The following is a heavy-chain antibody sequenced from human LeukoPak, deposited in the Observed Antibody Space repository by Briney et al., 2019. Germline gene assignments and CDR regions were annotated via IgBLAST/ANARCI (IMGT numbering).Heavy chain of an antibody. V-gene: IGHV3-23*01. CDR1: GFTFSSYA. CDR2: ISGSGGST. J-gene: IGHJ6*03. Sequence: PGGSLRLSCAASGFTFSSYAMSWVRQAPGKGLEWVSAISGSGGSTYYADSVKGRFTISRDNSKNTLYLQMNSLRAEDTAVYYCAREIQELVQYYYMDVWSKGTTVTVSS. D-gene: IGHD6-13*01. CDR3: AREIQELVQYYYMDV.